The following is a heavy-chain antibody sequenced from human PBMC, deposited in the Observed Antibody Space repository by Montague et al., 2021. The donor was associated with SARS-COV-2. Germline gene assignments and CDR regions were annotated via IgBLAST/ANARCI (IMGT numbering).Heavy chain of an antibody. CDR1: GFTFSSYS. CDR2: ISSSSSYI. V-gene: IGHV3-21*01. J-gene: IGHJ5*02. D-gene: IGHD1/OR15-1a*01. Sequence: SLSLSWSASGFTFSSYSMNWVRQAPGKGLEWVSSISSSSSYIYYADSVKGRFTISRDNAKNSLYLQMNSLRAEDTAVYYCARQNSFLCWFDPWGQGTLVTVSS. CDR3: ARQNSFLCWFDP.